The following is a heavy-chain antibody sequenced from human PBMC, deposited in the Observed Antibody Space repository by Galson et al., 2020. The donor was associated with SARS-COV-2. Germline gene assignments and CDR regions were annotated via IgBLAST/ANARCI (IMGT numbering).Heavy chain of an antibody. CDR3: ARLINYSDRSGFHLYYYYYMDV. J-gene: IGHJ6*03. D-gene: IGHD3-22*01. V-gene: IGHV4-39*01. CDR2: MYYSGST. CDR1: GGSISSSSYY. Sequence: SETLSLTCTVSGGSISSSSYYWGWIRQPPGKELEWIGSMYYSGSTYYNPSLESRVTISVDTSKNQFSLKLSSVTAADTAVYYCARLINYSDRSGFHLYYYYYMDVWGKGTTITVSS.